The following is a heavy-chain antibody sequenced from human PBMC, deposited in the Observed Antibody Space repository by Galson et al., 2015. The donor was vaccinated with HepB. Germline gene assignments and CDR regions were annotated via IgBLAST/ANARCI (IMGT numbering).Heavy chain of an antibody. CDR3: ASDYYDTVTGYPDYYYYMDI. CDR2: INPNSGGT. CDR1: GYTFTGYY. D-gene: IGHD3-9*01. V-gene: IGHV1-2*06. J-gene: IGHJ6*03. Sequence: SVKVSCKASGYTFTGYYIHWVRQAPGQGLEWMGRINPNSGGTSYSQKFQGRVTMTRDTSISTAYMDLSRLRSDDTAVYYCASDYYDTVTGYPDYYYYMDIWGKGTTVTVSS.